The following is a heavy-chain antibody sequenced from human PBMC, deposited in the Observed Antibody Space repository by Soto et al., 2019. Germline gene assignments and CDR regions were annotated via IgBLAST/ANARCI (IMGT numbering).Heavy chain of an antibody. D-gene: IGHD2-2*01. CDR3: ARLENFDIVLVRAATVGDAFDI. J-gene: IGHJ3*02. CDR2: IYYSGST. V-gene: IGHV4-39*01. Sequence: SETLSLTCTVSGGSISSSSYYWGWIRQPPGKGLEWIGSIYYSGSTYYNPSLKSRVTISVDTSKNQFSLKLSSVTAADTAVYYCARLENFDIVLVRAATVGDAFDICAQGTMVPVSS. CDR1: GGSISSSSYY.